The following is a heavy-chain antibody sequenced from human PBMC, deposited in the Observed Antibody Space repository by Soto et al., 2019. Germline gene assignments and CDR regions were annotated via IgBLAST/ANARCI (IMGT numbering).Heavy chain of an antibody. Sequence: GWSLRLSCASSVFTFISYSMNWVRQAPGKGLEWVSSISGSGNYTHYADFLRGRFTISRDNAKTSLYLQMNSLRAEDTAVYYCAREGINNYNEYYFDSWGQGTAVTVSS. D-gene: IGHD4-4*01. CDR3: AREGINNYNEYYFDS. CDR2: ISGSGNYT. CDR1: VFTFISYS. V-gene: IGHV3-21*01. J-gene: IGHJ4*02.